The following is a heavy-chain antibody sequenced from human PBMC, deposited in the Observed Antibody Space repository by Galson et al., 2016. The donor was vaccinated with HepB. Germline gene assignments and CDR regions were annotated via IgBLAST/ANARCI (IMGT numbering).Heavy chain of an antibody. V-gene: IGHV3-48*02. D-gene: IGHD6-19*01. Sequence: SLRLSCAASGFTFSSSAMNWVRQAPGKGLAWVSHISGCSSIIYYADSVKGRFTVSRDNAKNSLYLQMNSLRDDDTAVYYCAKPFLSSGLYYFDYWGRGTLVTVSS. J-gene: IGHJ4*02. CDR1: GFTFSSSA. CDR2: ISGCSSII. CDR3: AKPFLSSGLYYFDY.